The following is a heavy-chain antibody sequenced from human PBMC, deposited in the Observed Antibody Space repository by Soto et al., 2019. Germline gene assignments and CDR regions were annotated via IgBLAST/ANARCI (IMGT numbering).Heavy chain of an antibody. J-gene: IGHJ4*02. CDR3: ARGEYYDILTGPFDY. V-gene: IGHV3-30*03. CDR1: GFTFSSYG. CDR2: ISYDGSNK. D-gene: IGHD3-9*01. Sequence: GGSLRLSCAASGFTFSSYGMHWVRQAPGKGLEWVAVISYDGSNKYYANSVKGRFTISRDNSKNTLYLQMGSLRAEDMALYYCARGEYYDILTGPFDYWGRGALVTVSS.